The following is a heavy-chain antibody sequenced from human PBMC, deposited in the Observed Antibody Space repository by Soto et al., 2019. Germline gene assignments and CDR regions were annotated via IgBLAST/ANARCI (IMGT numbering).Heavy chain of an antibody. CDR1: GFTFFTSA. CDR3: AADPYCGGDCYFDY. V-gene: IGHV1-58*01. Sequence: SVKVSCKASGFTFFTSAVQWVRQARRQRLEWIGWIVVGSGNTNYAQKFQERVTITRDMSTNTAYMELSSLRSEDTAVYYCAADPYCGGDCYFDYWGQGIMVTVSS. D-gene: IGHD2-21*02. CDR2: IVVGSGNT. J-gene: IGHJ4*02.